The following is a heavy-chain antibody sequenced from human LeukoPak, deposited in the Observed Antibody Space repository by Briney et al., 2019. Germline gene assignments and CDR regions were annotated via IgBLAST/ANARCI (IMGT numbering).Heavy chain of an antibody. Sequence: ASVKVSCKASGYTFTGYYMHWVRQAPGQGLEWMGWINPNSGGTSYSQKFQGRVTMTRDTSIGTAYMELSRLRSDDTAVYYCATSGDQYGSSLYYWGQGTLVTVSS. CDR2: INPNSGGT. CDR3: ATSGDQYGSSLYY. J-gene: IGHJ4*02. V-gene: IGHV1-2*02. CDR1: GYTFTGYY. D-gene: IGHD6-6*01.